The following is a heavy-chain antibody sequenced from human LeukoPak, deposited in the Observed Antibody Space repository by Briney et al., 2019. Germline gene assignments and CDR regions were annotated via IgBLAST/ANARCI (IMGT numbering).Heavy chain of an antibody. D-gene: IGHD2-2*01. V-gene: IGHV4-30-4*08. J-gene: IGHJ5*02. Sequence: SQTLSLTCTVSGDSISSGDYYWSWIRQPPGKGLEWIGYIYYSGSTYYNPSLKSRVTISVDTSKNQFSLKLSSVTAADTAVYYCARAVVVPAAQKYNWFDPWGQGTLVTVSS. CDR3: ARAVVVPAAQKYNWFDP. CDR2: IYYSGST. CDR1: GDSISSGDYY.